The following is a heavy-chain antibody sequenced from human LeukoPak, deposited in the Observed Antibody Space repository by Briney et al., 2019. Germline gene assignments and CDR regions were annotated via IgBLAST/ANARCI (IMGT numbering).Heavy chain of an antibody. Sequence: GGSLRLSCAASGFTFSSYSLNWVRQAPGKGLEWVANIKPDGTTKFYVDSVKGRFTISRDNALNSLYLQMNSLRAEDTAIYYCARSIPYGTTWYGRSDYWGQGTLVTVSS. J-gene: IGHJ4*02. CDR1: GFTFSSYS. V-gene: IGHV3-7*03. CDR2: IKPDGTTK. CDR3: ARSIPYGTTWYGRSDY. D-gene: IGHD6-13*01.